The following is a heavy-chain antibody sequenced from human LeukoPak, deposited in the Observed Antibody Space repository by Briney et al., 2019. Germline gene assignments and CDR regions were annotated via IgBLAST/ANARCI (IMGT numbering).Heavy chain of an antibody. Sequence: GESLKISCKGSEYSFNRYWIAWVRQMPGKGLEYMGIIYPGDSDTRYSPSFQGQVTISADKSISTAYLQWSSLRASDTAMYYCARLRGARIAVGYFDYWGQGTLVSVSS. CDR2: IYPGDSDT. CDR3: ARLRGARIAVGYFDY. CDR1: EYSFNRYW. D-gene: IGHD1-26*01. V-gene: IGHV5-51*01. J-gene: IGHJ4*02.